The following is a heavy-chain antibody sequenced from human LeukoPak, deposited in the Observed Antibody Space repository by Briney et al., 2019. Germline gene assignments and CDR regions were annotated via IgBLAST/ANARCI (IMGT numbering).Heavy chain of an antibody. CDR2: IYYSGST. CDR1: GGSISSSGYY. Sequence: KPSETLSLTCTVSGGSISSSGYYWGWIRQPPGKGLEWIVSIYYSGSTYYNPSLKSRVTISVDKSKNQFSLKLNSVTAADTAVYHCARVLRSWYFDLWGRGTLVTVSS. CDR3: ARVLRSWYFDL. J-gene: IGHJ2*01. V-gene: IGHV4-39*07.